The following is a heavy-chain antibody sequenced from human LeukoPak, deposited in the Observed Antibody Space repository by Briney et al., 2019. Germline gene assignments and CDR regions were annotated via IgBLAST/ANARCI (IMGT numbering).Heavy chain of an antibody. Sequence: GSSVKVSCKASGGTFSSYTISWGRQAPGQGLEWMGRIIPILGIANYAQKLQGRVTITADKSTSTAYMELSSLRSDDTAVYYCASPRALYCSSPSCQTANGAFDLWGQGTVVTVSS. CDR1: GGTFSSYT. CDR3: ASPRALYCSSPSCQTANGAFDL. V-gene: IGHV1-69*02. CDR2: IIPILGIA. D-gene: IGHD2-2*01. J-gene: IGHJ3*01.